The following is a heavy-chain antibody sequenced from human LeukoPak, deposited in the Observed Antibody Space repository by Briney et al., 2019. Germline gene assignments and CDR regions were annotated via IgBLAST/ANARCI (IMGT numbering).Heavy chain of an antibody. CDR2: IYYSGST. CDR1: GGSISSSRYY. Sequence: SETLSLTCTVSGGSISSSRYYWGWIRQPPGKGLEWIGSIYYSGSTYYNPSLKSRVTISVDTSKNQFSLKLSSVTAADTAVYYCARGGYSYFPYWGQGSLVTVSS. J-gene: IGHJ4*02. D-gene: IGHD5-18*01. CDR3: ARGGYSYFPY. V-gene: IGHV4-39*07.